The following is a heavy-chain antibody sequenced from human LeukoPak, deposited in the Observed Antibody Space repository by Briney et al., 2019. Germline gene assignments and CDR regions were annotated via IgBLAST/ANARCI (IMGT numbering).Heavy chain of an antibody. D-gene: IGHD3-3*01. Sequence: PSETLSLTCTVSGGSISSYYWSWIRQPPGKGLEWIGYIYYSGSTNYNPSLKSRVTISVDTSKNQFSLKLSSVTAADTAVYYCARDNRDDFWSGYHHRYFDYWGQGTLVTVSS. CDR1: GGSISSYY. V-gene: IGHV4-59*12. CDR3: ARDNRDDFWSGYHHRYFDY. CDR2: IYYSGST. J-gene: IGHJ4*02.